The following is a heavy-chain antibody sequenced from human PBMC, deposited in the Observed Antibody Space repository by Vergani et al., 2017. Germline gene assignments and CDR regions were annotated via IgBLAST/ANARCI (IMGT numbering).Heavy chain of an antibody. CDR3: ARMGQTGYYDYNWFDP. D-gene: IGHD3-9*01. J-gene: IGHJ5*02. V-gene: IGHV1-69*02. CDR1: GGTFSSYT. Sequence: QVQLVQSGAEVKKPGSSVKVSCKASGGTFSSYTISWVRQAPGQGLEWMGRIIPILGIANYAQKFQGRVTITADKSTSTAYMWLSSLRSEDTAVYYCARMGQTGYYDYNWFDPWGQGTLVTVSS. CDR2: IIPILGIA.